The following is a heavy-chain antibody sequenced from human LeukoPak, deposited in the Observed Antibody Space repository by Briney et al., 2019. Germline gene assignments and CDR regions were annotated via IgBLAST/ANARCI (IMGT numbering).Heavy chain of an antibody. CDR2: IFYSGTT. V-gene: IGHV4-59*11. J-gene: IGHJ4*02. CDR3: ARDLMEGGFDY. D-gene: IGHD2-8*01. CDR1: DASLRSHY. Sequence: SETLSLTCTVSDASLRSHYWSWLRQPPGKGLEWIGYIFYSGTTYYNPCLKSRVTISADTSKNQISLRLSAVTAADTAMYYCARDLMEGGFDYWGQGTLVTVSS.